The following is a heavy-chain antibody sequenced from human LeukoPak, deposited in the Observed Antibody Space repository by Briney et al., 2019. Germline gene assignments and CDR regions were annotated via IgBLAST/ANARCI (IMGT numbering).Heavy chain of an antibody. CDR2: IYYSGST. V-gene: IGHV4-61*05. CDR1: GGSISTITYY. D-gene: IGHD6-13*01. J-gene: IGHJ4*02. CDR3: ARCIAAAGNYFDY. Sequence: PSETLSLTCTVSGGSISTITYYWGWIRQPPGKGLEWIGYIYYSGSTNYNPSLKSRVTISVDTSKNQFSLKLSSVTAADTAVYYCARCIAAAGNYFDYWGQGTLVTVSS.